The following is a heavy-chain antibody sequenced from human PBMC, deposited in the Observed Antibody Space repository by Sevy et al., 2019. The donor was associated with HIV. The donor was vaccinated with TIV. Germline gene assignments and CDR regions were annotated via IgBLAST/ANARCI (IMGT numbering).Heavy chain of an antibody. J-gene: IGHJ4*02. D-gene: IGHD1-20*01. CDR1: GFTFSSYA. CDR3: ARDNSNWNDRFDY. CDR2: ISYDGSNK. Sequence: GGSLRLSCAASGFTFSSYAVHWVRQAPGKGLEWVAVISYDGSNKYYADSVKGRFTISRDNSKNTLYLQMNSLRAEDTAVYYCARDNSNWNDRFDYWGQGTLVTVSS. V-gene: IGHV3-30*04.